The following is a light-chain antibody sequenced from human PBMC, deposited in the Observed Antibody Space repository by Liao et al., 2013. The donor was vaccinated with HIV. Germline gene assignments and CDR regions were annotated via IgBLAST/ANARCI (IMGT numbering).Light chain of an antibody. CDR3: QAWDSNEVI. CDR2: EDK. V-gene: IGLV3-1*01. J-gene: IGLJ2*01. Sequence: SYELTQPPSVSVSPGQTASITCSGDNLGDKYACWYQQKPGQSPVMVIYEDKKRPSGIPERFSGSNSGNTATLTISGTQAMDEADYYCQAWDSNEVIFGGGTKLSVL. CDR1: NLGDKY.